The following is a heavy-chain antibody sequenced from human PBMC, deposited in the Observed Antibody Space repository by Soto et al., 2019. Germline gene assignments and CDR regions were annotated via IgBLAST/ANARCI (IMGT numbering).Heavy chain of an antibody. CDR1: GFTISTYG. CDR3: TKQGLSHHNWFDP. V-gene: IGHV3-30*18. Sequence: QVQLVESGGGVVQPGRSLRLSCAASGFTISTYGIHWVRQAPGKGLEWVAVISSDGSNKYYVDSVKGRFTISRDDSKNTVYLHMNSLRPEDTAVYYCTKQGLSHHNWFDPWGQGTLVTVSS. CDR2: ISSDGSNK. D-gene: IGHD6-19*01. J-gene: IGHJ5*02.